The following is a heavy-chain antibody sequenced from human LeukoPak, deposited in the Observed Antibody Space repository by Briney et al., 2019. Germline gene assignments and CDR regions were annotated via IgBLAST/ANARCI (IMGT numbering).Heavy chain of an antibody. J-gene: IGHJ4*02. V-gene: IGHV1-69*06. CDR3: ARVPNHLFGYFDY. CDR1: GYTFTGYY. CDR2: IIPIFGTA. Sequence: SVKVSCKASGYTFTGYYLHWVRQAPGQGLEWMGGIIPIFGTANYAQKFQGRVTITADKSTSTAYMELSSLRSEDTAVYYCARVPNHLFGYFDYWGQGTLVTVSS. D-gene: IGHD3-10*01.